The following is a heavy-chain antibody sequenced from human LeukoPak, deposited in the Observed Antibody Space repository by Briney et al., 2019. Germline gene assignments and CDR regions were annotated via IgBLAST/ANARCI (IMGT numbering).Heavy chain of an antibody. CDR2: IFYRGST. J-gene: IGHJ4*02. CDR1: GASLGDYS. Sequence: SETLTLTCSVSGASLGDYSWSWFRQPPGKRLEWIGNIFYRGSTNYDPSFKSRVSLSMDMSKSQFSLKMTSMTAADTAVYYCATFLTVYFDYWGQG. D-gene: IGHD2/OR15-2a*01. CDR3: ATFLTVYFDY. V-gene: IGHV4-59*08.